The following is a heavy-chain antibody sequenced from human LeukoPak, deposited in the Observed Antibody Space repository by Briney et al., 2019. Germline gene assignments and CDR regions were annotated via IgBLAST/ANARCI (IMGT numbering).Heavy chain of an antibody. CDR2: IRYDGSNK. V-gene: IGHV3-30*02. CDR3: AKVRITIYGVVDAFDI. J-gene: IGHJ3*02. CDR1: GFTFSNYG. D-gene: IGHD3-3*01. Sequence: GGSLRLSCAASGFTFSNYGMHWVRQAPGKGLEWVAFIRYDGSNKDYADSVKGRFTISRGNSKNTVYLQMNSLRAEDTALYYCAKVRITIYGVVDAFDIWGQGTMVTVYS.